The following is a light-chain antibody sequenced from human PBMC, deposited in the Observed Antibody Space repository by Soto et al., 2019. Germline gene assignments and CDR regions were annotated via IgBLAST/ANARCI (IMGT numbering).Light chain of an antibody. CDR2: DVS. CDR3: SSYTTSNTRQIV. Sequence: HSVLTQAASVSGFPGQSISISCTGTSSDVGGYNYVSWYQHHPGKAPKLLIYDVSNRPSGVSNRFSGSKSDNTASLTISGLQPEDEADYYCSSYTTSNTRQIVFGTGTKVTVL. CDR1: SSDVGGYNY. J-gene: IGLJ1*01. V-gene: IGLV2-14*03.